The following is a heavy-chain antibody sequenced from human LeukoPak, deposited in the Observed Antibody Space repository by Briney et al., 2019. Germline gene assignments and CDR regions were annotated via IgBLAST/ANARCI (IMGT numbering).Heavy chain of an antibody. CDR3: ARAIRGSKIASRYYFYYMDV. CDR2: FIPIFGTA. Sequence: SVKVSCKASGGTFSSYAISWVRQGPGHGLEWVLGFIPIFGTANYAQKFQGRVTTTADKSTSTAYMELSSLRSEDTAVYYCARAIRGSKIASRYYFYYMDVWGKGTTVTVSS. J-gene: IGHJ6*03. V-gene: IGHV1-69*06. D-gene: IGHD3-10*01. CDR1: GGTFSSYA.